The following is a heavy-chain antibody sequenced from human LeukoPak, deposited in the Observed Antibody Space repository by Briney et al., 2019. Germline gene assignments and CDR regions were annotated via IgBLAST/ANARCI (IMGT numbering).Heavy chain of an antibody. CDR3: ARAPFSSSWYYFDY. CDR2: ISAYNGNK. CDR1: GYTFTSNG. V-gene: IGHV1-18*01. D-gene: IGHD6-13*01. J-gene: IGHJ4*02. Sequence: ASVKVSCKASGYTFTSNGISWVRQAPGQGLEWMGWISAYNGNKDYAQKFQGRVTMTTDTSTSTAYMELRNLRSDDTAVYYCARAPFSSSWYYFDYWGQGTLVTVSS.